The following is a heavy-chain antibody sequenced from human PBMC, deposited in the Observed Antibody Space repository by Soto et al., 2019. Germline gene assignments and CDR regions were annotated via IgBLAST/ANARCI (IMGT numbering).Heavy chain of an antibody. V-gene: IGHV4-59*01. CDR2: IYYSGST. J-gene: IGHJ4*02. D-gene: IGHD5-12*01. Sequence: QVQLQESGPGLVKPSETLSLTCTVSGGSISSYYWSWIRQPPGKGLEWIGYIYYSGSTNYNPSLKSRVTISVDTSKNQFSLKLSSVTAADTAVYYCAREARGRADFDYWGQGTLVTVSS. CDR3: AREARGRADFDY. CDR1: GGSISSYY.